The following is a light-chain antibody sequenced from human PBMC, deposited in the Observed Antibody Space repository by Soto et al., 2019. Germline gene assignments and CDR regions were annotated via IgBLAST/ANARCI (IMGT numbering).Light chain of an antibody. CDR2: DAS. Sequence: DIQMTQSPSALSASVGDRVTITCRAGQNISSWLAWYQQKPGKAPKSLIYDASSLESGVSSRLSGSGSGTEFTLTISNLQPDDSATYYCQHYKAFSPWTFGQGTKVDIK. V-gene: IGKV1-5*01. CDR1: QNISSW. J-gene: IGKJ1*01. CDR3: QHYKAFSPWT.